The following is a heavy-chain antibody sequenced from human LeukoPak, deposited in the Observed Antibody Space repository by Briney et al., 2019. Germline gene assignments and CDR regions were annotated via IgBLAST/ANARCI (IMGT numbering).Heavy chain of an antibody. CDR2: IFHTGST. Sequence: PSETRSLTCTVSGGSISSSSYYWGWIRQPPGKGLEWIGDIFHTGSTYYHPSLKSRVTISVDTSKNQFSLRLSSVTAADTAVYYCARRNFGAQFDYWGQGILVTVSS. CDR1: GGSISSSSYY. V-gene: IGHV4-39*01. CDR3: ARRNFGAQFDY. J-gene: IGHJ4*02. D-gene: IGHD3-10*01.